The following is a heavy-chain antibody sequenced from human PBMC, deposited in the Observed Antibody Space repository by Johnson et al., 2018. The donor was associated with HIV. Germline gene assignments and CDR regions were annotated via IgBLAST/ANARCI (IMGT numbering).Heavy chain of an antibody. CDR3: TADRGTGDYDAFDI. CDR1: GFTFSNAW. CDR2: IKSKTDGGTT. V-gene: IGHV3-15*01. D-gene: IGHD4-17*01. Sequence: VQVLESGGGLVKPGGSLRLSCAASGFTFSNAWMSWVRQAPGKGLEWVGRIKSKTDGGTTDYAAPVKGRFTISRDDSKNTLYLQMNSLKTEDTAVYYCTADRGTGDYDAFDIWGQGTMVTVSS. J-gene: IGHJ3*02.